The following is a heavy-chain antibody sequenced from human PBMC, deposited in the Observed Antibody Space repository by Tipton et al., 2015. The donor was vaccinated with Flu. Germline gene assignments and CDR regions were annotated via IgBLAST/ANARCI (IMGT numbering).Heavy chain of an antibody. CDR2: ISSSGGTI. D-gene: IGHD2/OR15-2a*01. CDR1: GFTFSSYE. CDR3: ARNILVRPPSGYYYGMDV. V-gene: IGHV3-48*03. J-gene: IGHJ6*02. Sequence: SLRLSCAAFGFTFSSYEMNWVRQAPGKGLEWVSFISSSGGTIYYADSVKGRFTISRDNGKKSLYLQMNSLRAEDTAVYYCARNILVRPPSGYYYGMDVWGQGTTVTVPS.